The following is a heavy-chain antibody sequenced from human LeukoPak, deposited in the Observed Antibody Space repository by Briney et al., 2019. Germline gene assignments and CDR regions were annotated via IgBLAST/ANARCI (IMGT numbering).Heavy chain of an antibody. Sequence: SETLSLTCAASGGSFSGYYWSWIRQPPGKGLEWIGEINHSGSTNYNPSLKSRVTISVDTSKNQFSLKLSSVTAADTAVYYCASSTPWIQLWYGRDYWGQGTLVTVSS. J-gene: IGHJ4*02. D-gene: IGHD5-18*01. V-gene: IGHV4-34*01. CDR2: INHSGST. CDR3: ASSTPWIQLWYGRDY. CDR1: GGSFSGYY.